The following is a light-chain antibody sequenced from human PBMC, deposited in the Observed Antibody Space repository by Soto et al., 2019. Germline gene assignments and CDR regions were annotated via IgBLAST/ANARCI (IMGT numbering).Light chain of an antibody. J-gene: IGLJ1*01. V-gene: IGLV2-14*03. CDR1: SSDVGGYNY. CDR3: SSYTSSRTYV. CDR2: DVT. Sequence: QSALTQPASVSGSPGQSITISCTGTSSDVGGYNYVSWYQQHPGKAPKLMIYDVTNRPSGVSNRFSGSKSGYTASLTISGLQAEDEADYYCSSYTSSRTYVFGTGTKVTVL.